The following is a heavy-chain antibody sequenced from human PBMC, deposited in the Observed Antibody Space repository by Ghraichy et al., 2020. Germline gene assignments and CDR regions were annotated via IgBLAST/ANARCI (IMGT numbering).Heavy chain of an antibody. D-gene: IGHD1-26*01. CDR2: IGTAGDT. Sequence: GASLNISCAASGFTFSSYDMHWVRQATGKGLEWVSAIGTAGDTYYPGSVKGRFTISRENAKNSLYLQMNSLRAGDTAVYYCARAKGSYSNYYFDYWGQGTLVTVSS. CDR3: ARAKGSYSNYYFDY. V-gene: IGHV3-13*01. CDR1: GFTFSSYD. J-gene: IGHJ4*02.